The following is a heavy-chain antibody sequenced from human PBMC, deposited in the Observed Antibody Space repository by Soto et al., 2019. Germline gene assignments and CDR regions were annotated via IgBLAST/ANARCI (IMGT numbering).Heavy chain of an antibody. J-gene: IGHJ5*02. Sequence: EVLLLESGGGLVHPGGSLRLSCAGSGFSFRSYAIAWVRQAPGKGLEWVSAISGDAATTSYAESVKGRFAISRDNSKSTPYLQMSSLRVEDTAVYYCARDRFRTASSCYFTWGQGTLVTVSS. V-gene: IGHV3-23*01. CDR3: ARDRFRTASSCYFT. CDR2: ISGDAATT. CDR1: GFSFRSYA. D-gene: IGHD2-2*01.